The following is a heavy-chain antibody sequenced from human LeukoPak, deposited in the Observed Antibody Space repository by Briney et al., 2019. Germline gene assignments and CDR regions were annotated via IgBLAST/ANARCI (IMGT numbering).Heavy chain of an antibody. Sequence: SETLSLTCAVYGGSFSGYYWSWIRQPPGKGLEWIGEINHSGSTNYNPSLKSRVTISVDTSKNQFSLKLSSVTAADTAVHYCARFLVDTAMAAYNWFDPWGQGTLVTVSS. CDR1: GGSFSGYY. V-gene: IGHV4-34*01. D-gene: IGHD5-18*01. CDR2: INHSGST. CDR3: ARFLVDTAMAAYNWFDP. J-gene: IGHJ5*02.